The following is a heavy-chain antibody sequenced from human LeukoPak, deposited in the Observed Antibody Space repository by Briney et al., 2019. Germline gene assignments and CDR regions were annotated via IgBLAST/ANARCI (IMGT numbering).Heavy chain of an antibody. CDR2: IKEDGSEK. CDR1: GFTFSSYW. CDR3: AGGRGTGY. V-gene: IGHV3-7*01. J-gene: IGHJ4*02. Sequence: GGSLRLSCAASGFTFSSYWMTWVRQAPGKGLEWLANIKEDGSEKYYVDSVKGRFTISRDNAKNSLYLQMNSLRAEDTAVYYCAGGRGTGYWGQGSLVTVSS. D-gene: IGHD3-16*01.